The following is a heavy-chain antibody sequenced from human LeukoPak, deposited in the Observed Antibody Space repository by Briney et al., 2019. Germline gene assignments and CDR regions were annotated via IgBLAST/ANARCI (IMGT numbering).Heavy chain of an antibody. CDR2: INHSGST. CDR1: GGSFSGYY. Sequence: SETLSLTCAVCGGSFSGYYWSWIRQPPGKGLEWIGEINHSGSTNYNPSLKSRVTISVDTSKNQFSLKLSSVTAADTAVYYCAREGYCSSTSCYKGYYYMDVWGKGTTVTVSS. CDR3: AREGYCSSTSCYKGYYYMDV. V-gene: IGHV4-34*01. D-gene: IGHD2-2*01. J-gene: IGHJ6*03.